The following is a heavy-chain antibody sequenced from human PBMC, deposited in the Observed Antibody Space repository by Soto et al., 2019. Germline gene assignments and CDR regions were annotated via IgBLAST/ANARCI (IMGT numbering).Heavy chain of an antibody. D-gene: IGHD2-15*01. CDR1: GFTFSSYG. V-gene: IGHV3-33*01. CDR2: IWYDGSNK. J-gene: IGHJ4*02. Sequence: QVQLVESGGGVVQPGRSLRLSCAASGFTFSSYGMHWVSQAPGKGLEWVAVIWYDGSNKYYADSVKGRFTISRDNSKNTLYLQMNSLRAEDTAVYYCARDQSVVVAASFDYWGQGTLVTVSS. CDR3: ARDQSVVVAASFDY.